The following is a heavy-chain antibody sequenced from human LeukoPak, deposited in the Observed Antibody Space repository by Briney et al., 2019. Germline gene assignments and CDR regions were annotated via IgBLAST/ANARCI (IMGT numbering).Heavy chain of an antibody. Sequence: SETLSLTCTASGGSLSTYYWSWIRQPAGKGLEWIGRIYTSGTTNYNPSLKSRVTMSVDTSKNQFSLRPSSVTAADTAVYYCTRGNGGNSWPFDYWGQGTLVTVSS. CDR3: TRGNGGNSWPFDY. V-gene: IGHV4-4*07. D-gene: IGHD4-23*01. CDR2: IYTSGTT. J-gene: IGHJ4*02. CDR1: GGSLSTYY.